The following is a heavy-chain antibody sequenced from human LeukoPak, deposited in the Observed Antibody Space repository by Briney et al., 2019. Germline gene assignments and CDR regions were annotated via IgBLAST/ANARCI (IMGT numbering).Heavy chain of an antibody. Sequence: SETLSLTCAVYGGSFSGYYWSWIRQPPGKGLEWIGEINHSGSTNYNPSLKSRVTMSVDTSKNQFSLKLSSVTAADTAVYYCARARYYPYYFGYWGQGTLVTVSS. CDR2: INHSGST. D-gene: IGHD3-10*01. V-gene: IGHV4-34*01. CDR1: GGSFSGYY. J-gene: IGHJ4*02. CDR3: ARARYYPYYFGY.